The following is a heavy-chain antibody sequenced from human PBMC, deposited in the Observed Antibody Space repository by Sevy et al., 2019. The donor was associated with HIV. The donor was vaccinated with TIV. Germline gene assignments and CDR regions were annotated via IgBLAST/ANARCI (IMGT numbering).Heavy chain of an antibody. J-gene: IGHJ4*02. V-gene: IGHV1-2*06. CDR3: ARRGSGWYSPFDY. Sequence: ASVKVSCKASGYTFTGYYMHWVRQAPGQGLEWMGRINPNSGGTNYAQKFQGRVTMTRDTSISTAYMELSRLRSHDTALSYCARRGSGWYSPFDYWGQGTLVTVSS. D-gene: IGHD6-19*01. CDR1: GYTFTGYY. CDR2: INPNSGGT.